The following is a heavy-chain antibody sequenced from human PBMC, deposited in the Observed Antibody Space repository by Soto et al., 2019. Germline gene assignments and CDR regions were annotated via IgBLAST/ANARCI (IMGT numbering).Heavy chain of an antibody. J-gene: IGHJ6*03. V-gene: IGHV1-69*02. CDR1: GGTFSSYT. Sequence: QVQLVQSGAEVKKPGSSVKVSCTASGGTFSSYTISWVRQAPGQGLEWMGRIIPILGIANYAQKFQGRVTITADKSTSTAYMELSSLRSEDTAVYYCARGQLPGTNYYYYYMDVWGKGTTVTVSS. D-gene: IGHD2-2*01. CDR2: IIPILGIA. CDR3: ARGQLPGTNYYYYYMDV.